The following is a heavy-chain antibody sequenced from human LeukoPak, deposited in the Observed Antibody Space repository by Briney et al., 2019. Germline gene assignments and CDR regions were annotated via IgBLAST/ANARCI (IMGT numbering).Heavy chain of an antibody. Sequence: ASVKVSCKASGYTFTDYYMHWLRQAPGQGLVWMGWMHPNSGGTNYAQKFQGRVTMTRDTSISTAYMDLSSLRSDDTAVYYCARHTTIFGVAIIDIWGQGTMVTVSS. CDR1: GYTFTDYY. D-gene: IGHD3-3*01. J-gene: IGHJ3*02. CDR2: MHPNSGGT. V-gene: IGHV1-2*02. CDR3: ARHTTIFGVAIIDI.